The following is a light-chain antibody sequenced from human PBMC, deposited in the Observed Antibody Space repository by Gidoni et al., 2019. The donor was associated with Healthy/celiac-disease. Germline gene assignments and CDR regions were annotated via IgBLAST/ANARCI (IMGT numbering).Light chain of an antibody. CDR1: SLGDSN. Sequence: SYELTQPPQVSVSPGQTASLTAAGDSLGDSNTCWYQQKPGQSPVLVSYQVSRRPSGIPVRFSGSNSGNTATLTITGTQSMDEADYYCPAWDSIVVFGGGTKLTVL. CDR2: QVS. J-gene: IGLJ3*02. V-gene: IGLV3-1*01. CDR3: PAWDSIVV.